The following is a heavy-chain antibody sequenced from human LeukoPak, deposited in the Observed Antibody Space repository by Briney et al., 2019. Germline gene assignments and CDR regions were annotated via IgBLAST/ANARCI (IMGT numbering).Heavy chain of an antibody. CDR2: IYHSGST. CDR3: ARVNSSGPIDY. D-gene: IGHD3-22*01. CDR1: GYSITSGYY. V-gene: IGHV4-38-2*02. J-gene: IGHJ4*02. Sequence: PSETLSLTCSVSGYSITSGYYWGWIRQPPGKGLEWIGTIYHSGSTYYNPSLKSRVTISVDTSKNQFSLKLSSVTAADTAMYYCARVNSSGPIDYWGQGTLVTVSS.